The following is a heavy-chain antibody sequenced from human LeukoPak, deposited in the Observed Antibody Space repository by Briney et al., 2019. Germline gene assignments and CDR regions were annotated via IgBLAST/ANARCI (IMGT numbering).Heavy chain of an antibody. CDR1: AGSVSNSDFH. D-gene: IGHD3-22*01. Sequence: SETLSLTCTVSAGSVSNSDFHWGWVRQTPWRGLEWIGSVYYTGRTDYTPSFQSRVTVSVDTSKNQFSLRLRSVTAADTAVYYCARDLGQYYDTSDNWFDPWGQGTLVTVSS. J-gene: IGHJ5*02. CDR3: ARDLGQYYDTSDNWFDP. V-gene: IGHV4-39*07. CDR2: VYYTGRT.